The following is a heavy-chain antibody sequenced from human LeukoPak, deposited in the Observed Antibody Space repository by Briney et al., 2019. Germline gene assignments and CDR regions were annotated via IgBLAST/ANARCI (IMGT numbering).Heavy chain of an antibody. V-gene: IGHV1-24*01. CDR2: FDPEDGET. J-gene: IGHJ6*03. D-gene: IGHD5-18*01. Sequence: ASVKVSCKVSGYTLTELSMHWVRQAPGKGLEWMGGFDPEDGETIYAQKFQGRVTMTEDTSTDTAYMELSSLRSEDTAVYYCATGANVSYGWYYYYYMDVWGKGTTVTISS. CDR1: GYTLTELS. CDR3: ATGANVSYGWYYYYYMDV.